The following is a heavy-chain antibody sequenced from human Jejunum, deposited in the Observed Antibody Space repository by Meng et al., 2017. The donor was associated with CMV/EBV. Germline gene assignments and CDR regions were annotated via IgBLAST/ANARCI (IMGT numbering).Heavy chain of an antibody. V-gene: IGHV4-34*01. CDR1: GYY. CDR3: ARGSGCSSTSCRHRGYYFDY. J-gene: IGHJ4*02. CDR2: INHSGST. D-gene: IGHD2-2*01. Sequence: GYYWSWIRQPPGKGLEWIREINHSGSTNYNPSLKSRVTISVDTSKNQFSLKLSSVTAADTAVYYCARGSGCSSTSCRHRGYYFDYWGQGTLVTVSS.